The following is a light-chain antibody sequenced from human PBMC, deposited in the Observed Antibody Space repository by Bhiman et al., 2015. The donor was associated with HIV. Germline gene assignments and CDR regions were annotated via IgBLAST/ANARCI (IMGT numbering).Light chain of an antibody. CDR1: KLGEKY. J-gene: IGLJ2*01. CDR2: QDN. V-gene: IGLV3-1*01. CDR3: SSYAGSNNPVV. Sequence: SYELTQPPSVSVSPGQTASITCSGDKLGEKYVCWYQQRPGQSPVLIIYQDNKRPSGIPDRFSGSKSGNTASLTVSGLQAEDEADYYCSSYAGSNNPVVFGGGTELTVL.